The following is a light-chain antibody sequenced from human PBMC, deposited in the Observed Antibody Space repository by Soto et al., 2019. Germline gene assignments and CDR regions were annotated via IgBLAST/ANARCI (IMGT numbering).Light chain of an antibody. J-gene: IGLJ2*01. CDR3: CSYAGSSPFVV. V-gene: IGLV2-23*03. CDR1: SSDVGSYNL. CDR2: EGS. Sequence: QSALTQPASVSGSPGQSITISCTGTSSDVGSYNLVSWYQQHPGKAPKLMLYEGSKRPSGVSNRFSGSKSGNTASLTLSGLQAEDEADYYCCSYAGSSPFVVFGGGTQLTVL.